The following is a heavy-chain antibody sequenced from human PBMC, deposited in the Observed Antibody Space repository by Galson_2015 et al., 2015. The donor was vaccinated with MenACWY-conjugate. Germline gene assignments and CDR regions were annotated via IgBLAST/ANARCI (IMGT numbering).Heavy chain of an antibody. Sequence: SLRLSCAASGFSVRSNYMRWVRQAPGKGLEWVSVIDSGDRAYDVDSVKRRFTISRHNSKNTLYLQMNSLRVDDTAVYYCARGLRMGFSSGWYLLDYWGQGTLVTVSS. CDR1: GFSVRSNY. J-gene: IGHJ4*02. CDR3: ARGLRMGFSSGWYLLDY. D-gene: IGHD6-19*01. CDR2: IDSGDRA. V-gene: IGHV3-53*04.